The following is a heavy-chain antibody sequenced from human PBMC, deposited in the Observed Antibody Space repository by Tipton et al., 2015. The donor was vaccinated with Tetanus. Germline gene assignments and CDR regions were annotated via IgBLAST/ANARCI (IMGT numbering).Heavy chain of an antibody. D-gene: IGHD6-6*01. CDR2: IYYSGST. J-gene: IGHJ4*02. CDR3: ATSKGGAARPRFDY. CDR1: GGSISSSSYY. Sequence: TLSLTCTVSGGSISSSSYYWGWIRQPPGKGLEWIGYIYYSGSTNYNPSLKSRVTISVDTSKNQFSLKLSSVTAADTAVYYCATSKGGAARPRFDYWGQGTLVTVSS. V-gene: IGHV4-61*05.